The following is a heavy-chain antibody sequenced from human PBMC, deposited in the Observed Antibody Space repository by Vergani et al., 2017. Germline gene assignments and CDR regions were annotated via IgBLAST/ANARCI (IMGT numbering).Heavy chain of an antibody. V-gene: IGHV3-66*01. CDR3: ARDTRRGMDV. CDR1: GFTFDDYA. CDR2: IYSGGST. Sequence: EVQLVESGGGLVQPGRSLRLSCAASGFTFDDYAMHWVRQAPGKGLEWVSGIYSGGSTYYADSVKGRFTISRDNSKNTLYLQMNSLRAEDTAVYYCARDTRRGMDVWGQGP. J-gene: IGHJ6*02.